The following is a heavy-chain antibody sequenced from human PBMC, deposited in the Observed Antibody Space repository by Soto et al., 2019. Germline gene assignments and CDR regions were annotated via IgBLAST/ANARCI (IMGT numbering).Heavy chain of an antibody. CDR2: IYYSGST. Sequence: PSETLSLTCTVSGGSISSSSYHWGWIRQPPGKGLVWIGSIYYSGSTYYNPSLKSRVTISVDTSKKQFSLKLSSVTAADTAVYYCARHDNMTLGSNYLDSWGPGTLVTSPQ. CDR3: ARHDNMTLGSNYLDS. V-gene: IGHV4-39*01. J-gene: IGHJ4*02. CDR1: GGSISSSSYH. D-gene: IGHD1-1*01.